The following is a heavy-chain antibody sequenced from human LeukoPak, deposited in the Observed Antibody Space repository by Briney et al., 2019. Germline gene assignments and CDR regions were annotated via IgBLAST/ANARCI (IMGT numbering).Heavy chain of an antibody. CDR3: ASALTGDGWYFDL. Sequence: SETLSLTCAVSGGSISSGGYSWSWIRQPPGKGLEWIGYIYHSGSTYYNPSLKSRVTISVDTSKNQFSLKLSSVTAADTAVYYCASALTGDGWYFDLWGRGTLVTVSS. CDR1: GGSISSGGYS. V-gene: IGHV4-30-2*01. D-gene: IGHD7-27*01. CDR2: IYHSGST. J-gene: IGHJ2*01.